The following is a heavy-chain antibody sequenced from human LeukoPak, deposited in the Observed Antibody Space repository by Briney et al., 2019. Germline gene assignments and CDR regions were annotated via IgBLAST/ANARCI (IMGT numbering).Heavy chain of an antibody. CDR2: IKQDGSEK. D-gene: IGHD6-13*01. CDR1: GFTFSSYW. V-gene: IGHV3-7*01. J-gene: IGHJ4*02. CDR3: ARDRLSSTWCFDY. Sequence: GGSLRLSCAASGFTFSSYWMSWVRQAPGKGLEWVANIKQDGSEKYYVDSVKGRFTISRDNAKNSLYLQMNSLRAEDTAVYYCARDRLSSTWCFDYWGQGTLVTVSS.